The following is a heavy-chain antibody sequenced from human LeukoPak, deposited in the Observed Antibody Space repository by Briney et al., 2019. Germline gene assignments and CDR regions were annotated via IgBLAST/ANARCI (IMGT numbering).Heavy chain of an antibody. J-gene: IGHJ5*02. Sequence: PSETLSLTCTVSGGSISSYYWSWIRQPAGKGLEWIGRIYTSGNTNYNPSLKSRVTMSVDTSKNQFSLKLSSVTAADTAVYYCARDPMSYCSSTSCPLGFDPWGQGTLVTVSS. CDR1: GGSISSYY. D-gene: IGHD2-2*01. V-gene: IGHV4-4*07. CDR2: IYTSGNT. CDR3: ARDPMSYCSSTSCPLGFDP.